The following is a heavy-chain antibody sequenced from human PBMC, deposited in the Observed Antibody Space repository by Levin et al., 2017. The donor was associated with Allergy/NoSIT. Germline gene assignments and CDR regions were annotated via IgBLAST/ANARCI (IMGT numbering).Heavy chain of an antibody. J-gene: IGHJ6*02. CDR3: AALYYDYVWFYYGMDG. Sequence: ASVKVSCKASGFTFTSSAVQWVRQARGQRLEWIGWIVVGSGNTNYAQKFQERVTITRDMSTSTAYMELSSLRSEDTAVYYCAALYYDYVWFYYGMDGWGQGTTVTVSS. D-gene: IGHD3-16*01. CDR1: GFTFTSSA. CDR2: IVVGSGNT. V-gene: IGHV1-58*01.